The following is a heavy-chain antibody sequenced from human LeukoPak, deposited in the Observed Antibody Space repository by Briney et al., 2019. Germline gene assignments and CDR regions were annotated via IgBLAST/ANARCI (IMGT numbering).Heavy chain of an antibody. CDR3: ARDQGYCSSISCYGLDY. CDR2: IHYSGST. Sequence: PSETLSLTCTVSGGSVSSGSYYWSWIRQPPGKGLEWIGYIHYSGSTNYNPSLESRVTISVDTSKNQFSLKLNSVTAADTAVYYCARDQGYCSSISCYGLDYWGQGTLVTVSS. D-gene: IGHD2-2*01. V-gene: IGHV4-61*01. CDR1: GGSVSSGSYY. J-gene: IGHJ4*02.